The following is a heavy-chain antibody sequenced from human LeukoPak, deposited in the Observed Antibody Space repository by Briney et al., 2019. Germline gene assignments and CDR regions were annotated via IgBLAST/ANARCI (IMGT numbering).Heavy chain of an antibody. D-gene: IGHD4-11*01. CDR2: ISGSGGST. CDR3: AKDWLVDYSNPFDY. Sequence: GGSLRLSCAASGFTFTSYAMTWVRQAPGKGLEWVSAISGSGGSTYYADSVKGRFAISRDNSKNTLYLQMNSLRAEDTAVYYCAKDWLVDYSNPFDYWGQGTLVTVSS. V-gene: IGHV3-23*01. J-gene: IGHJ4*02. CDR1: GFTFTSYA.